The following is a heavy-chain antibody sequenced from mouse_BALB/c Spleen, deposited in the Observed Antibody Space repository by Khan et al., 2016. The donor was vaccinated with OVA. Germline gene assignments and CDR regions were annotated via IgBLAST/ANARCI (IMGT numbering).Heavy chain of an antibody. CDR1: GYTFTDFA. CDR2: ISTYYGDA. D-gene: IGHD2-1*01. CDR3: VRGGGNSRFAY. Sequence: QVRLQQSGAELVRPGVSVKISCKGSGYTFTDFAMHWVKQSHAKSLEWIGVISTYYGDATNNQKFKGKATMTVDKSSSTAYMELARLTSEDSAIYYCVRGGGNSRFAYWGQGTLVTVSA. V-gene: IGHV1S137*01. J-gene: IGHJ3*01.